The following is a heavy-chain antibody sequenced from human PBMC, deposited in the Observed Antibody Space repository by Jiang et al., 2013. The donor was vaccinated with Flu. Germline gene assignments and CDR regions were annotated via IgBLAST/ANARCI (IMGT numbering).Heavy chain of an antibody. CDR3: ALSGGGDCYFVDY. V-gene: IGHV2-70*11. Sequence: KPTQTLTLTCTFSGFSLSTSGMCVSWIRQPPGKALEWLARIDWDDGKYYSTSLKTRLTISKDTSKNQVVLTMTNMDPVDTATYYCALSGGGDCYFVDYWGQGTLVTVSS. J-gene: IGHJ4*02. CDR2: IDWDDGK. D-gene: IGHD2-21*02. CDR1: GFSLSTSGMC.